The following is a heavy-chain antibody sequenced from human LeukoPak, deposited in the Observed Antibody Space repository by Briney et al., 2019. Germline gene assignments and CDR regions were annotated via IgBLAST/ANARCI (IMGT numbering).Heavy chain of an antibody. CDR2: ISYDGSNK. Sequence: GGSLRLSCAASGFTFSSYAMHWVRQAPDKGLEWVAVISYDGSNKYYADSVKGRFTISRDNSKNTLYLQMNSLRAEDTAVYYCARAPLFLWSKLDYWGQGTLVTVSS. D-gene: IGHD3-10*01. CDR3: ARAPLFLWSKLDY. CDR1: GFTFSSYA. J-gene: IGHJ4*02. V-gene: IGHV3-30*04.